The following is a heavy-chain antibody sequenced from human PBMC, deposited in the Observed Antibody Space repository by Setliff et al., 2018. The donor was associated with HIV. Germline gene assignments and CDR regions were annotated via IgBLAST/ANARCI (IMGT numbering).Heavy chain of an antibody. J-gene: IGHJ6*02. CDR3: ARDVDHMMDV. CDR1: GGSFSGYY. Sequence: PSETLSLTCAVYGGSFSGYYWSWIRQPPGKGLEWIGEINHSGSTNYNPSLKSRVTISVDTSKNQFSLKLSSVTAADTAVYYCARDVDHMMDVWGQGTTVTVSS. CDR2: INHSGST. V-gene: IGHV4-34*01.